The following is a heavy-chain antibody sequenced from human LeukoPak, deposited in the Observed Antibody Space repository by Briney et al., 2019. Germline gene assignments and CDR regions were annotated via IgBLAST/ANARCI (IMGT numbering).Heavy chain of an antibody. V-gene: IGHV3-33*01. Sequence: PGGSLRLSCAASGFTFSSYGMHWVPQAPGKGLEWVAVIWYDGSNKYYADSVKGRFPISRDDSKNTLYLQMHSLRAEDTAVYYCARDPRRDGYNLSWFDPWGQGTLVTVSS. CDR1: GFTFSSYG. CDR3: ARDPRRDGYNLSWFDP. CDR2: IWYDGSNK. D-gene: IGHD5-12*01. J-gene: IGHJ5*02.